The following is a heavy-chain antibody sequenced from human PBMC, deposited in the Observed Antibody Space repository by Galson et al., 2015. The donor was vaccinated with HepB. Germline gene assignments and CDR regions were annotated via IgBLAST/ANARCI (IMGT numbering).Heavy chain of an antibody. D-gene: IGHD2-15*01. V-gene: IGHV1-69*10. CDR2: IIPILGIA. CDR1: GGTFSSYA. Sequence: SVKVSCKASGGTFSSYAISWVRQAPGQGLEWMGGIIPILGIANYAQKFQGRVTITADKSTSTAYMELSSLRSEDTAVYYCAKELGDIVVVVAAIGMDAFDIWGQGTMVTVSS. J-gene: IGHJ3*02. CDR3: AKELGDIVVVVAAIGMDAFDI.